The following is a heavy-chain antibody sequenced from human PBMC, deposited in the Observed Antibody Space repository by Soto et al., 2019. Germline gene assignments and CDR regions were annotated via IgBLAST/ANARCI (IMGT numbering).Heavy chain of an antibody. CDR2: IKSKTDGGTT. V-gene: IGHV3-15*01. CDR1: GFTFSNAW. CDR3: TTGNAVVVPAAMAFDY. D-gene: IGHD2-2*01. J-gene: IGHJ4*02. Sequence: EVQLVESGGGLVKPGGSLRLSCAASGFTFSNAWMSWVRQAPGKGLEWVGRIKSKTDGGTTDYAAPVKGRFTISRDDSKNTLYLQMNSLKTEDTAVYYCTTGNAVVVPAAMAFDYWGQGTLVTVFS.